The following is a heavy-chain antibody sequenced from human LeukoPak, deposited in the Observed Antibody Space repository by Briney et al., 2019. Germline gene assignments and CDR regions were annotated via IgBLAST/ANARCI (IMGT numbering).Heavy chain of an antibody. J-gene: IGHJ6*02. V-gene: IGHV1-8*01. Sequence: ASVKVSCKASGYTFTSYDINWVRQATGQGLEWMGWMNPNSGNTGYAQKFQGRVTMTRNTSISTAYMELSSLRSEDTAVYYCARGGAWFGDYYYYGMDVWGQGTTVTVSS. D-gene: IGHD3-10*01. CDR3: ARGGAWFGDYYYYGMDV. CDR2: MNPNSGNT. CDR1: GYTFTSYD.